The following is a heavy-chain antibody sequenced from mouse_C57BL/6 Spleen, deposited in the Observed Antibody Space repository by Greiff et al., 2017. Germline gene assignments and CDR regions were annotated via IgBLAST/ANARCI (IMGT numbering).Heavy chain of an antibody. J-gene: IGHJ1*03. D-gene: IGHD4-1*01. Sequence: QVQLQQSGPELVKPGASVKISCKASGYAFSSSWMNWVKQRPGKGLEWIGRIYPGDGDTNYNGKFKGKATLTADKSSSTAYMQLSRLTSEDSAVYFCARKGTGTDWYFDVWGTGTTVTVSS. CDR1: GYAFSSSW. CDR3: ARKGTGTDWYFDV. V-gene: IGHV1-82*01. CDR2: IYPGDGDT.